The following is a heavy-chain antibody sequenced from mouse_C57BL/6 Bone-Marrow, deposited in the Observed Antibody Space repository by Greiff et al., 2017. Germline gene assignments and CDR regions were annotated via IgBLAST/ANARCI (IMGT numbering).Heavy chain of an antibody. CDR2: IYPGGGYT. CDR3: ARGGDYDYYAMDY. D-gene: IGHD2-4*01. CDR1: GYTFTNYW. J-gene: IGHJ4*01. V-gene: IGHV1-63*01. Sequence: QVQLQQSGAELVRPGTSVKMSCKASGYTFTNYWIGWAKQRPGHGLEWIGDIYPGGGYTTYNEKFKGKATLTVDKSSSTPYMKFSSLTSDDSAIYYCARGGDYDYYAMDYWGQGTSVTVSS.